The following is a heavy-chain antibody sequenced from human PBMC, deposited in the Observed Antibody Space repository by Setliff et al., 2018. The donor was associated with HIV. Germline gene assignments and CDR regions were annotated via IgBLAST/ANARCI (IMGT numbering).Heavy chain of an antibody. V-gene: IGHV1-18*01. CDR3: ARALSYGSGKVY. CDR1: GYTFTSYG. CDR2: ISAYNGNT. J-gene: IGHJ4*02. Sequence: ASVKVSCKASGYTFTSYGISWVRQAPGQGLEWMGWISAYNGNTNYAQKLQGRATMTTDTSTSTAYMELRSLRSDNTAVYYCARALSYGSGKVYWGQGTLVTVSS. D-gene: IGHD3-10*01.